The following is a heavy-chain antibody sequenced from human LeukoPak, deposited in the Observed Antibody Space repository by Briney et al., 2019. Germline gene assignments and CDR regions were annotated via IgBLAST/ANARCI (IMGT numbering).Heavy chain of an antibody. CDR2: TSYSGVT. V-gene: IGHV4-59*01. CDR3: ARCPKGVYYYYMDV. J-gene: IGHJ6*03. Sequence: SETLSLTCTVSGDSINNYYWSWIRQPPGKGLEWIGYTSYSGVTDYSPSLKSRVTILVDRSKSQFSLTLASVTAADTAVYYCARCPKGVYYYYMDVWGNGTTVTVSS. CDR1: GDSINNYY.